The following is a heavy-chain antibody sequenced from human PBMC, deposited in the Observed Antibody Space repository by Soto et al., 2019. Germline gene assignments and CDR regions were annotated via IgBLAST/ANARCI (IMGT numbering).Heavy chain of an antibody. V-gene: IGHV1-2*04. J-gene: IGHJ6*02. CDR3: ARMGRRIAAAGTRYYGMDV. Sequence: GASVKVSCKASGYTFTGYYMHWVRQAPGQGLEWMGWINPNSGGTNYAQKFQGWVTMTRDTSISTAYMELSRLRSDDTAVYYCARMGRRIAAAGTRYYGMDVWGQGTTVTVSS. CDR2: INPNSGGT. D-gene: IGHD6-13*01. CDR1: GYTFTGYY.